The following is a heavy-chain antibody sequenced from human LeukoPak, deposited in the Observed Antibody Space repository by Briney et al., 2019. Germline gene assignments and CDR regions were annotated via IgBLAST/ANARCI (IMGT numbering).Heavy chain of an antibody. V-gene: IGHV4-61*02. D-gene: IGHD3-16*02. CDR1: GGSISSDDYY. J-gene: IGHJ5*02. Sequence: SETLSLTCTVSGGSISSDDYYWSWIRQPAGKGLEWVGRIYTGGSTNYNPSLKSRVTISVDTSKNQFSLKLSSATAADTAVYYCARDFVISLGITWFDPWGQGTLVTVSS. CDR3: ARDFVISLGITWFDP. CDR2: IYTGGST.